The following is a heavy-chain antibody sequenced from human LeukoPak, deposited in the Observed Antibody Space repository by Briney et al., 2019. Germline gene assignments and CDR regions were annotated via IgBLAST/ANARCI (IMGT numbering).Heavy chain of an antibody. J-gene: IGHJ4*02. CDR1: GFTFSSYE. D-gene: IGHD3-10*01. CDR2: ISSSGSTI. Sequence: GGSLRLSCAASGFTFSSYEMNWVRQAPGKGLEWVSYISSSGSTIYYADSVKGRFTISRDNSENTLYLQMNSLRAEDTAVYYCAKDHGRDYYGSGRYDYWGQGTLVTVSS. V-gene: IGHV3-48*03. CDR3: AKDHGRDYYGSGRYDY.